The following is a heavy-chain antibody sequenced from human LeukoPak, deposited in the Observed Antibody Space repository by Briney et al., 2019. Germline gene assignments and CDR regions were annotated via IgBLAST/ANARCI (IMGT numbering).Heavy chain of an antibody. CDR3: ARAGVVAAAFDY. D-gene: IGHD6-13*01. CDR2: INHSGSI. J-gene: IGHJ4*02. Sequence: SETLSLTCAVYGGSFSGYYWSWIRQPPGKGLEWIGEINHSGSINYNPSLKSRVTISVDTSKNQFSLKLSSVTAADTAVYYCARAGVVAAAFDYWGQGTLVTVSS. V-gene: IGHV4-34*01. CDR1: GGSFSGYY.